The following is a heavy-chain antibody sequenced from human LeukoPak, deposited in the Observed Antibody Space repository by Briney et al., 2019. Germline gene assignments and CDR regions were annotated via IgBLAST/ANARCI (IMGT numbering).Heavy chain of an antibody. CDR1: GGTFSSYA. J-gene: IGHJ5*02. CDR3: ARDCRYFDWSSLRNWFDP. V-gene: IGHV1-69*06. Sequence: SVKVSCEASGGTFSSYAISWVRQAPGQGLEWMGGIIPIFGTANYAQKFQGRVTITADKSTSTAYMELSSLRSEDTAVYYCARDCRYFDWSSLRNWFDPWGQGTLVTVSS. D-gene: IGHD3-9*01. CDR2: IIPIFGTA.